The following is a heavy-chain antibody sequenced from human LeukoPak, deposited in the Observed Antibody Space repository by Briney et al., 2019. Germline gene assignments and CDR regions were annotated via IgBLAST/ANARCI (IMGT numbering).Heavy chain of an antibody. CDR2: INPNSGGT. CDR3: ARAVVHDILTGPNWFDP. J-gene: IGHJ5*02. CDR1: GYTFTGYY. D-gene: IGHD3-9*01. Sequence: ASVKVSYKASGYTFTGYYMHWVRQAPGQGLEWMGWINPNSGGTNYAQKFQGRVTMTRDTSISTAYMELSRLRSDDTAVYYCARAVVHDILTGPNWFDPWGQGTLVTVSS. V-gene: IGHV1-2*02.